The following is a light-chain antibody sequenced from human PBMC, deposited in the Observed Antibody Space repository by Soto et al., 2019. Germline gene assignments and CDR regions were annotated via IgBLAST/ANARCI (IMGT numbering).Light chain of an antibody. J-gene: IGKJ2*01. CDR1: QSVSNN. V-gene: IGKV3-20*01. CDR3: QQYET. Sequence: EIVLTQSPATLSVFPGEKATLSCGASQSVSNNLAWYQQKPGQAPRLLIYGASSRATGIPDRFSGSGSGTDFTLTISRLEPEDFAVYYCQQYETFGQGTKLEIK. CDR2: GAS.